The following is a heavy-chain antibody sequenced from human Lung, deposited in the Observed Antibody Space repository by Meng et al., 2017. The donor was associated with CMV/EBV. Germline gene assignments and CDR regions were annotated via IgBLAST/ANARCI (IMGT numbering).Heavy chain of an antibody. D-gene: IGHD4-23*01. CDR2: ISYDGSNK. J-gene: IGHJ3*02. V-gene: IGHV3-30*04. Sequence: GGSLRLXCAASGFTFSGYAMHWVRQAPGKGLEWVAVISYDGSNKYYADSVKGRFTISRDNSKNTLYLQMNSLRVEDTAIYYCASGGGHDVFDIWGQGTVVTVSS. CDR3: ASGGGHDVFDI. CDR1: GFTFSGYA.